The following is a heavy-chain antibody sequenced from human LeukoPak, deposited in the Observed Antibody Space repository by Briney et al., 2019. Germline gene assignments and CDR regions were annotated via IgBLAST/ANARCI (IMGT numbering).Heavy chain of an antibody. CDR1: GFTFSSYA. CDR3: AKLPTSFYTASWGFDN. V-gene: IGHV3-23*01. Sequence: GGSLRLSCAASGFTFSSYAMSWVRQAPGKGLEWVSAISGSESSTYYADSVRGRFTISRDNSKNTLYLQMNSLRSEDTAVYYCAKLPTSFYTASWGFDNWGQGTLVTVSS. J-gene: IGHJ4*02. CDR2: ISGSESST. D-gene: IGHD5-18*01.